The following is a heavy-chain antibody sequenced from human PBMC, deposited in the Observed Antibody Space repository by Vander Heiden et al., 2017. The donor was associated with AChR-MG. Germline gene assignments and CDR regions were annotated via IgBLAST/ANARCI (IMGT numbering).Heavy chain of an antibody. CDR3: ARERRWLQLGSYYYYGMDV. CDR1: GFTFSSYE. Sequence: EVQLVESGGGLVQPGGSLRLSCAASGFTFSSYEMDWVRQDPGKGLEWVSDISSSGSTIYYADSVKGRFTISRDNAKNSLYLQMNSLRAEDTAVYYCARERRWLQLGSYYYYGMDVWGQGTTVTVSS. CDR2: ISSSGSTI. D-gene: IGHD5-12*01. V-gene: IGHV3-48*03. J-gene: IGHJ6*02.